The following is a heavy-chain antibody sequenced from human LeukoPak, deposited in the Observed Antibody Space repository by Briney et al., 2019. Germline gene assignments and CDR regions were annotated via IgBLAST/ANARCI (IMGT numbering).Heavy chain of an antibody. CDR2: IYSGDIT. J-gene: IGHJ3*02. Sequence: PGGSLRLSCAASGFTVSSNYMSWVRQAPGKGLGWVSVIYSGDITYYADSVKGRFTVSRDNSKNTLFLQMNSLRTEDTAVYYCTRGGGTYSGAFDIWGQGTMVTVSS. V-gene: IGHV3-66*01. D-gene: IGHD1-26*01. CDR3: TRGGGTYSGAFDI. CDR1: GFTVSSNY.